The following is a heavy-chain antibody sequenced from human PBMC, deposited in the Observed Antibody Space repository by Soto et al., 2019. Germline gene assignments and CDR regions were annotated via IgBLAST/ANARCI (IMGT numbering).Heavy chain of an antibody. D-gene: IGHD3-16*02. V-gene: IGHV3-23*01. Sequence: GGSLRLSCAASGFTFSSYAMNWVRQAPGKGLEWVSGITNDGGSTFYADSVKGRFTISRDNSKNTLFLQMNSLRAEDTAVYYCVKDLRPSFGGVIASFDCWGQGTLVTVSS. J-gene: IGHJ4*02. CDR2: ITNDGGST. CDR3: VKDLRPSFGGVIASFDC. CDR1: GFTFSSYA.